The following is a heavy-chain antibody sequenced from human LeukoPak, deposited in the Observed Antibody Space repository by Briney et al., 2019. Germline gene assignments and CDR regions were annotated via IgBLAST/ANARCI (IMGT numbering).Heavy chain of an antibody. CDR3: ARLGTTPTL. Sequence: SETLSLTCTVSGGSISSYYWSWIRQPPGKGLEWIGYIYFSGSTYYNPSLKSRVTISVDTSKNQFSLKLSSVTAADTAVYYCARLGTTPTLWGQGTLVTVSS. D-gene: IGHD4-17*01. CDR1: GGSISSYY. J-gene: IGHJ4*02. V-gene: IGHV4-59*01. CDR2: IYFSGST.